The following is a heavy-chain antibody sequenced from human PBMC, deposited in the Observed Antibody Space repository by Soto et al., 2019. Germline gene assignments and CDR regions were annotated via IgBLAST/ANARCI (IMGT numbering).Heavy chain of an antibody. Sequence: GGSLRLSCAASGFTFSSYWMHWVRQAPGKGLVWVSRINSDGSSTSYADSMKGRFTISTDNAKNTLYLQMNSLRAEDTAVYYCARAKGYYGMDVWGQGTTVTVSS. CDR2: INSDGSST. J-gene: IGHJ6*02. CDR1: GFTFSSYW. CDR3: ARAKGYYGMDV. V-gene: IGHV3-74*01.